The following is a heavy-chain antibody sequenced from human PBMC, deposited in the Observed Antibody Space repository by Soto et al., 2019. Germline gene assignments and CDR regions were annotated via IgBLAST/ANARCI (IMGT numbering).Heavy chain of an antibody. CDR3: ARDGTTVTTAIDY. J-gene: IGHJ4*02. D-gene: IGHD4-17*01. V-gene: IGHV4-61*01. CDR2: IYYSGST. CDR1: GGSVSSGSYY. Sequence: QVQLQESGPGLMKPSETLSLTCTVSGGSVSSGSYYWSWIRQPPGKGLEWIGYIYYSGSTNYNPSLKSRVTISVDTSKNQFSLKLSSVTAADTAVYYCARDGTTVTTAIDYWGQGTLVTVSS.